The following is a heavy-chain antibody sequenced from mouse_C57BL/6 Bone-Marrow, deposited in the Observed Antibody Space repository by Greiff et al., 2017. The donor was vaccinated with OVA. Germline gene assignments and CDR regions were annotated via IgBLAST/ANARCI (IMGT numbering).Heavy chain of an antibody. CDR3: DTGGGNFAWCAY. D-gene: IGHD2-1*01. CDR1: GFSLTSYG. J-gene: IGHJ3*01. V-gene: IGHV2-2*01. CDR2: IWSGGST. Sequence: VKLMESGPGLVQPSQSLSITCTVSGFSLTSYGVHWVRQSPGKGLEWLGVIWSGGSTDYNAAFISRLSISKDNSKSQVFFKMNSLQADDTAREYGDTGGGNFAWCAYWGKGTLVTVSA.